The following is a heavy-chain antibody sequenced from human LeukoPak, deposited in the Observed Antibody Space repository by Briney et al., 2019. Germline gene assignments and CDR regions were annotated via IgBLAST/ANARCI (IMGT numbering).Heavy chain of an antibody. D-gene: IGHD2-2*01. CDR3: ARGYQRPDY. CDR1: GFTFGAYT. J-gene: IGHJ4*02. Sequence: GSLRLSCAASGFTFGAYTMNWVRQAPGKELEWVSSISSSSNNINYADSVKGRFTISRDNAMNSVHLQMNSLSVEDTAVYYCARGYQRPDYWGQGTLITVSS. CDR2: ISSSSNNI. V-gene: IGHV3-21*01.